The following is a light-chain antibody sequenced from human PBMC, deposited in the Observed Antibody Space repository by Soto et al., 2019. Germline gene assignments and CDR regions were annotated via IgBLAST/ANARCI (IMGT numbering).Light chain of an antibody. J-gene: IGKJ5*01. Sequence: IMWTPSPPTLSLSPRERATLSCRASQSINRHLAWYRQKPGQAPRLLIYDASNRATGIPARFSGSGSGTDFTLTISSLEPEDFGVYYCQQYNNWPPITFGQGTRLEIK. CDR3: QQYNNWPPIT. V-gene: IGKV3-11*01. CDR2: DAS. CDR1: QSINRH.